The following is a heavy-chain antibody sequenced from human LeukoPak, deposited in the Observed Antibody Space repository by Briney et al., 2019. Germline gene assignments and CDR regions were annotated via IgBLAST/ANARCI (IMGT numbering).Heavy chain of an antibody. Sequence: ASVKVSCKASGYTFTSYAMNWVRQAPGQGLEWMGWINTNTGNPTYAQGFTGRFVFSLDTSVSTAYLQISSLKAEDAAVYYCARDYVYGSGSYYTPPDYWGQGTLVTVSS. J-gene: IGHJ4*02. CDR2: INTNTGNP. CDR1: GYTFTSYA. D-gene: IGHD3-10*01. CDR3: ARDYVYGSGSYYTPPDY. V-gene: IGHV7-4-1*02.